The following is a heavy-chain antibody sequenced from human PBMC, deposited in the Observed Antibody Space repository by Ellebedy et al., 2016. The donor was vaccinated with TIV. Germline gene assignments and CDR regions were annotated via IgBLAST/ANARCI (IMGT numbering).Heavy chain of an antibody. CDR2: IRYSGDLR. D-gene: IGHD6-13*01. CDR1: GFTSGGYY. V-gene: IGHV3-11*01. Sequence: PGGSLRLPCAASGFTSGGYYMRCFRQAPGKGPEWVSYIRYSGDLRYYADSEKGRFTTSRDNAENSLYMQMNSLRAEDTAVYYCARASAGLDYWGQGTLVTVSS. CDR3: ARASAGLDY. J-gene: IGHJ4*02.